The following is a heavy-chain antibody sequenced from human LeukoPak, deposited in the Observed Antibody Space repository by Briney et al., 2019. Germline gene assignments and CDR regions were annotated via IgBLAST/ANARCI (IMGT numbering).Heavy chain of an antibody. CDR3: ARVLYSGYDIGDYYYYMDV. Sequence: PSETLSLTCTVSGGSISSSSYYWDWIRQPPGKGLEWIGEINHSGSTNYNPSLKSRVTISVDTSKNQFSLKLSSVTAADTAVYYCARVLYSGYDIGDYYYYMDVWGKGTTVTVSS. J-gene: IGHJ6*03. CDR1: GGSISSSSYY. D-gene: IGHD5-12*01. V-gene: IGHV4-39*07. CDR2: INHSGST.